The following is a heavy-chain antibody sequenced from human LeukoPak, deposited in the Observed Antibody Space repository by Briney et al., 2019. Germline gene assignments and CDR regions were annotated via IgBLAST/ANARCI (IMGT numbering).Heavy chain of an antibody. V-gene: IGHV4-39*07. CDR2: IYYSGST. CDR3: ARALNTAMAGDYYYYGMDV. CDR1: GGSISSSSYY. J-gene: IGHJ6*02. D-gene: IGHD5-18*01. Sequence: PSETLSLTCTVSGGSISSSSYYWGWIRQPPGKGLEWIGSIYYSGSTYYNPSLKSRVTISVDTSKNQFSLKLSSVTAADTAVYYCARALNTAMAGDYYYYGMDVWGQGTTVTVSS.